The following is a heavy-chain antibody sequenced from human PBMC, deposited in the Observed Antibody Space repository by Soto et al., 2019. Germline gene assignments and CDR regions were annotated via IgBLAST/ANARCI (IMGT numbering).Heavy chain of an antibody. D-gene: IGHD1-1*01. CDR1: GFSLNNSRMG. CDR2: VFSSDED. V-gene: IGHV2-26*01. J-gene: IGHJ4*02. CDR3: ARIRAAYNAFDF. Sequence: QVTLKESGPVLVKPTETLPLTCTVSGFSLNNSRMGVAWISQPPGKALEWLAHVFSSDEDSYSTSLRSRLTTSKDTSKSQVVLTLTNMDPVDTATYFCARIRAAYNAFDFWGQGILVTVSS.